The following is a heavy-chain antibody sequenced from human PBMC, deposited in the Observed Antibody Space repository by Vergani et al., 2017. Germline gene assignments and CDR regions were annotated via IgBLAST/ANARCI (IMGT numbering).Heavy chain of an antibody. CDR2: IYYSGST. D-gene: IGHD6-13*01. CDR3: ARANSSSWPYYYYYGMDV. V-gene: IGHV4-39*07. J-gene: IGHJ6*02. Sequence: QVQLQQWGAGLLKPSETLSLTCAVYGGSFSSSSYYWGWLRQPPGKGLEWIGSIYYSGSTNYNPSLKSRVTISVDTSKNQFSLKLSSVTAADTAVYYCARANSSSWPYYYYYGMDVWGQGTTVTVSS. CDR1: GGSFSSSSYY.